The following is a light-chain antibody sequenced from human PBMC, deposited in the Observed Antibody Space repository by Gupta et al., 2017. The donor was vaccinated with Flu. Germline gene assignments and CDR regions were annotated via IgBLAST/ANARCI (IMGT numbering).Light chain of an antibody. Sequence: QSDLAQPASVSGSPGQSITISCTGTSSDVGAYKSVSWYQQHPGKAPKLMIYDVSNRPSGVSNRFSGSKSGNTASLTISGLQADDEADYYCSSFGSSSTLVFGGGTKLTVL. J-gene: IGLJ3*02. CDR2: DVS. CDR3: SSFGSSSTLV. V-gene: IGLV2-14*03. CDR1: SSDVGAYKS.